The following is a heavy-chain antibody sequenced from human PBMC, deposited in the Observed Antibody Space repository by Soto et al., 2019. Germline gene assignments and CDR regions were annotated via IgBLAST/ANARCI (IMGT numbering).Heavy chain of an antibody. CDR1: GYTFTSYA. CDR2: INAGNGNT. CDR3: ARGGWTHDAFDI. V-gene: IGHV1-3*01. D-gene: IGHD2-15*01. J-gene: IGHJ3*02. Sequence: GASVKVSCKASGYTFTSYAMHWVRQAPGQRLEWMGWINAGNGNTKYSQKFQGRVTITRDTSASTAYMELSSLRSEDTAVYYCARGGWTHDAFDIWGQGTMVTVSS.